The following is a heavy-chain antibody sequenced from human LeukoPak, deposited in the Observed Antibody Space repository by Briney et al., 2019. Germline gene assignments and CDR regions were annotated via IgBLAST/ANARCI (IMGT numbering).Heavy chain of an antibody. J-gene: IGHJ4*02. V-gene: IGHV3-23*01. Sequence: GGSLRLSCAASGFTFSNYAMSWVRQAPGKGLEWASAISGSGTITYYADSVKGRFTISRDNSANTLYLQMNSLRAEDTAVYYCAKSGVYYYSAYWGQGTLVTVSS. D-gene: IGHD3-10*01. CDR3: AKSGVYYYSAY. CDR2: ISGSGTIT. CDR1: GFTFSNYA.